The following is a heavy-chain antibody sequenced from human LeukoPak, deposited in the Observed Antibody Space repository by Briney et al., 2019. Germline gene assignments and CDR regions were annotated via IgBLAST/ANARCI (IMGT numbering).Heavy chain of an antibody. D-gene: IGHD2-2*01. CDR3: ARGYCSSTSCSAGYYYGMDV. V-gene: IGHV4-30-2*01. J-gene: IGHJ6*02. CDR1: GGSISSGGYS. CDR2: IYHSGST. Sequence: SETLSLTCAVSGGSISSGGYSWSWIRQPPGKGLEWNGYIYHSGSTYYNPPLKSRVTISVDRSKNQFSLKLSSVTAADTAVYYCARGYCSSTSCSAGYYYGMDVWGQGTTVTVSS.